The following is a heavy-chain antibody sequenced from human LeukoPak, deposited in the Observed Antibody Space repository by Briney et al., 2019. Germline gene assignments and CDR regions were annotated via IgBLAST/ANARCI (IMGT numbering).Heavy chain of an antibody. CDR3: ARVSNDFWSGYYTGIGYYYYYMDV. D-gene: IGHD3-3*01. J-gene: IGHJ6*03. CDR2: IYYSGST. V-gene: IGHV4-59*01. Sequence: SETLSLTCTVSGGSISSYYWSWIRQPPGKGLEGIGYIYYSGSTNYNPSLKSRVTISVDTSKNQFSLKLSSVAAAATAVYYCARVSNDFWSGYYTGIGYYYYYMDVWGKGTTVTVSS. CDR1: GGSISSYY.